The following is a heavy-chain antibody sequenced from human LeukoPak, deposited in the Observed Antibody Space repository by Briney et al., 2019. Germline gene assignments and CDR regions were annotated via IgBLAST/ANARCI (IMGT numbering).Heavy chain of an antibody. CDR3: AADLPYSNYGPLDF. Sequence: SVKVSCKASGGTFSSYAISWVRQAPGQGLEWMGGIIPIFGTANYAQKLQGRVTMTTDTSTSTAYMELRSLRSDDTAVYYCAADLPYSNYGPLDFWGQGSLVTVSS. CDR2: IIPIFGTA. J-gene: IGHJ4*02. D-gene: IGHD4-11*01. V-gene: IGHV1-69*05. CDR1: GGTFSSYA.